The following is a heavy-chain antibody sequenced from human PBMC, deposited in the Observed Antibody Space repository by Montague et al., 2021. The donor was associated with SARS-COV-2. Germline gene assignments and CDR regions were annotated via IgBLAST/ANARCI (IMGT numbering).Heavy chain of an antibody. CDR2: VYFPGSV. V-gene: IGHV4-59*12. Sequence: SETLSLTCTVSGDSITSYYWTWIRQPPGKGLEWIGYVYFPGSVKYNPSLNSRVTISVDTSKNQFSLKLHSVTAADTAVYYCARGRIEVSMIVVVLTGASYYMDVWGKGTTVTVSS. CDR1: GDSITSYY. J-gene: IGHJ6*03. D-gene: IGHD3-22*01. CDR3: ARGRIEVSMIVVVLTGASYYMDV.